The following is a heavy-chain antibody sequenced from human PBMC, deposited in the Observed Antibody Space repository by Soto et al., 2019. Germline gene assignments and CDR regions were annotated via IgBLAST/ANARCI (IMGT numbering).Heavy chain of an antibody. J-gene: IGHJ4*02. CDR1: GYTFTSYA. D-gene: IGHD2-15*01. CDR2: INAGNGNT. CDR3: TRDLGGWHDY. Sequence: QVQLVQSGAEVKKPGASVKVSCKASGYTFTSYAMHWVRQAPGQRLEWMGWINAGNGNTKYSRKFQGRVTITRDTSASTAYMELSSLRSEDTAVYYCTRDLGGWHDYWGQGTLVTVSS. V-gene: IGHV1-3*01.